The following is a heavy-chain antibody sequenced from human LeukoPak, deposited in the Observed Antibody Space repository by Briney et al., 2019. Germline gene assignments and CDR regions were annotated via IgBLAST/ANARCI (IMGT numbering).Heavy chain of an antibody. V-gene: IGHV3-23*01. CDR2: ISGSGGST. D-gene: IGHD4-17*01. Sequence: GGSLRLSCAASGFTFSSYAMSWVRQAPGKGLEWVSAISGSGGSTYYADSVKGRFTISRDNSKNTLYLQMNSLRGEDTALYYCAKDYGDYFRYGMDVWGQGTTVTVSS. J-gene: IGHJ6*02. CDR1: GFTFSSYA. CDR3: AKDYGDYFRYGMDV.